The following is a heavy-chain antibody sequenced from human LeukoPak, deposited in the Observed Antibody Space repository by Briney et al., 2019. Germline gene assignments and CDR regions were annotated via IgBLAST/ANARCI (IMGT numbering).Heavy chain of an antibody. CDR1: GFTFSSYA. D-gene: IGHD6-19*01. Sequence: SGGSLRLSCAASGFTFSSYAMSWVRQAPGKGLEWVSAISGSGGSTYYADSVKGRFTISRDNSKNTLYLQMNSLRAEDTAVYYCARDCRDSSGWYGRGSDYWGQGTLVTVSS. CDR2: ISGSGGST. V-gene: IGHV3-23*01. CDR3: ARDCRDSSGWYGRGSDY. J-gene: IGHJ4*02.